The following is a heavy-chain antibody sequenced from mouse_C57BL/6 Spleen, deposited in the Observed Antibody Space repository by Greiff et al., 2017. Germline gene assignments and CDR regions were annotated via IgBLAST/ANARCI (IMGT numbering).Heavy chain of an antibody. V-gene: IGHV14-1*01. D-gene: IGHD2-4*01. Sequence: VQLKQSGAELVRPGASVKLSCTASGFNIKDYYMHWVKQRPEQGLEWIGRIDPEDGGTEYAPKFQGKATMTADTSSNTAYLQLSSLTSEDTAVYYCNGGVDYDGAAWFAYWGQGTLVTVSA. CDR3: NGGVDYDGAAWFAY. J-gene: IGHJ3*01. CDR1: GFNIKDYY. CDR2: IDPEDGGT.